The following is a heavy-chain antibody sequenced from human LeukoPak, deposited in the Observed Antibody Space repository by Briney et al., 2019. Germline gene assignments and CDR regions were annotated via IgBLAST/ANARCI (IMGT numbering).Heavy chain of an antibody. V-gene: IGHV3-23*01. D-gene: IGHD2-15*01. J-gene: IGHJ6*03. CDR3: AKRGGTESFYYYYYMDV. CDR1: GFTFSSYD. CDR2: ISRSGGTT. Sequence: GWSLRLSCAASGFTFSSYDMTWVRQTPGKGLGWVALISRSGGTTYYADSVKGRFTISRDNSKNTLYLQMNSLRAEDTAEYYCAKRGGTESFYYYYYMDVWGKGTTVTVSS.